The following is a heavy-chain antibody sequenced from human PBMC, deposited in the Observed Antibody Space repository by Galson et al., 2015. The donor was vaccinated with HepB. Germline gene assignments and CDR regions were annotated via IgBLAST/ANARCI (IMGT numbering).Heavy chain of an antibody. D-gene: IGHD1-26*01. Sequence: SAKVSYKASGSTFTSYCNSWVRQAPGQGLEWMRWISAYNGNTNYAQKLQGRVTMTTDTSTSTAYTELRSLRSDDTAVYDCARNSGMAVADWGYWGQGTLVTVSS. J-gene: IGHJ4*02. CDR1: GSTFTSYC. CDR2: ISAYNGNT. CDR3: ARNSGMAVADWGY. V-gene: IGHV1-18*01.